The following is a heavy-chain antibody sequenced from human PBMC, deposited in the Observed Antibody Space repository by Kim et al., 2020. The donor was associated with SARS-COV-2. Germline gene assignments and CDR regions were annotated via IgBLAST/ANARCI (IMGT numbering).Heavy chain of an antibody. D-gene: IGHD6-13*01. Sequence: GGSLRLSCAASGFTFSSYGMHWVRQAPGKGLEWVAVISYDGSNKYYADSVKGRFTISRDNSKNTLYLQMNSLRAEDTAVYYCAKGGLPYSSSLDWAFDYWGQGTLVTVSS. CDR3: AKGGLPYSSSLDWAFDY. CDR2: ISYDGSNK. CDR1: GFTFSSYG. V-gene: IGHV3-30*18. J-gene: IGHJ4*02.